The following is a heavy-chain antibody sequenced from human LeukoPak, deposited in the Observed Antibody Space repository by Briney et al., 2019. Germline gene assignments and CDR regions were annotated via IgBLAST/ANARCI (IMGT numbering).Heavy chain of an antibody. Sequence: SETLSLTCTVSGGSISSYYWSWIRQPPGKGLEWIGYIYYSGSTNYNPSLKSRVTISVDTSKNQFSLKLSSVTAADTAVYYCARDYGGDFWSGYPXFXWDVWGQGTTVTVSS. CDR1: GGSISSYY. V-gene: IGHV4-59*01. CDR2: IYYSGST. D-gene: IGHD3-3*01. J-gene: IGHJ6*02. CDR3: ARDYGGDFWSGYPXFXWDV.